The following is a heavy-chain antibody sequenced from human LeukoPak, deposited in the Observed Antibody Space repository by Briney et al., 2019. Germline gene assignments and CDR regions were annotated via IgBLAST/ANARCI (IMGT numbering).Heavy chain of an antibody. D-gene: IGHD3-10*01. CDR1: GGSISSGGYS. V-gene: IGHV4-30-4*07. CDR3: ARQIRGVIRWFDP. J-gene: IGHJ5*02. Sequence: SEPLSLTCAVSGGSISSGGYSWSWIRQPPGKGLEWIGYIYYSGSTYYNPSLKSRVTISVDTSKNQFSLKLSSVTAADTAVYYCARQIRGVIRWFDPWGQGTLVTVSS. CDR2: IYYSGST.